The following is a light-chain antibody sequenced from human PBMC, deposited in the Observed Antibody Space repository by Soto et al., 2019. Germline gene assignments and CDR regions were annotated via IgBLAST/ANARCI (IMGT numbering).Light chain of an antibody. J-gene: IGKJ4*01. CDR2: GAY. CDR3: QQSHSSPLT. CDR1: PRLSNC. Sequence: IQMNQSPFSLSASVGGRVPITCPASPRLSNCLNWYQQKPGRAPELLIYGAYSLQSGVPSRFSGSGSGTDFTLTISSLQPEDSAAYYCQQSHSSPLTFGGGTKVEFK. V-gene: IGKV1-39*01.